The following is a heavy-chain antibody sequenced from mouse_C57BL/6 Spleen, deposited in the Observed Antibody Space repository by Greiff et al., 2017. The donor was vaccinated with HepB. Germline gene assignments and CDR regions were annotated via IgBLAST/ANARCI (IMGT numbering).Heavy chain of an antibody. CDR3: ARMGSYYYGSSYYFDY. Sequence: EVQLQQSVAELVRPGASVKLSCTASGFNIKNTYMHWVKQRPEQGLEWIGRIDPANGNTKYAPKFQGNATITADTSSNTAYLQLSSLTSEDTAIYYCARMGSYYYGSSYYFDYWGQGTTLTVSS. V-gene: IGHV14-3*01. CDR1: GFNIKNTY. D-gene: IGHD1-1*01. CDR2: IDPANGNT. J-gene: IGHJ2*01.